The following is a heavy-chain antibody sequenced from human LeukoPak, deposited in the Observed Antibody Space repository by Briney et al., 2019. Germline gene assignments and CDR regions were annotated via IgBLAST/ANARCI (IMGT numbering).Heavy chain of an antibody. Sequence: GGSLRLSCAASGFTFSSYGMHWVRQAPGKGLEWVAVISYDGSNKYYADSVKGRFTISRDNSKNTLYLQMNSLRAEDTAVYYCAKDSRTRVSGSYYLFDYWGQGTLVTVSS. CDR3: AKDSRTRVSGSYYLFDY. D-gene: IGHD1-26*01. J-gene: IGHJ4*02. V-gene: IGHV3-30*18. CDR2: ISYDGSNK. CDR1: GFTFSSYG.